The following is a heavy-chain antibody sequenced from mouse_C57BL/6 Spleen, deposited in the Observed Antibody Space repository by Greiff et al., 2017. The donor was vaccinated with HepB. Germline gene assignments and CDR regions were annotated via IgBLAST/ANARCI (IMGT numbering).Heavy chain of an antibody. CDR1: GYAFSSSW. Sequence: VQLQESGPELVKPGASVKISCKASGYAFSSSWMNWVKQRPGKGLEWIGRIYPGDGDTNYNGKFKGKATLTADKSSSTAYMQLSSLTSEDSAVYFCAIYYGSSYWYCDVWGTGTTVTVSS. J-gene: IGHJ1*03. CDR3: AIYYGSSYWYCDV. CDR2: IYPGDGDT. D-gene: IGHD1-1*01. V-gene: IGHV1-82*01.